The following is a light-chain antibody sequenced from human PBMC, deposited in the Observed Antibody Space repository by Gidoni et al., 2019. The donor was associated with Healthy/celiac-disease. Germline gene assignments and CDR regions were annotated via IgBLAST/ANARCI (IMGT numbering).Light chain of an antibody. CDR3: QAWVSSTVV. J-gene: IGLJ2*01. Sequence: SYELTQPPSVSVSPRQTARITCSGDNLGDKYACWYQQKPGQSPVLVISQDSKRPSGISARFSGSNSGNTATLSISGTQAMDEADYYCQAWVSSTVVFGGGTKLTVL. CDR1: NLGDKY. CDR2: QDS. V-gene: IGLV3-1*01.